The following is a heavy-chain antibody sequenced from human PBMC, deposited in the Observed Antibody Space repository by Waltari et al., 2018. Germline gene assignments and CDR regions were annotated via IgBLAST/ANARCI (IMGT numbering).Heavy chain of an antibody. J-gene: IGHJ3*02. Sequence: QVQLQESGPGLVKPSETLSLTCTVSGGSISSYYWRWIRQPPGKGLEWIGYIYYSGSTNYNPSLKSRVTISVDTSKNQFSLKLSSVTAADTAVYYCARDRGYCSGGSCLDAFDIWGQGTMVTVSS. CDR2: IYYSGST. CDR3: ARDRGYCSGGSCLDAFDI. CDR1: GGSISSYY. D-gene: IGHD2-15*01. V-gene: IGHV4-59*01.